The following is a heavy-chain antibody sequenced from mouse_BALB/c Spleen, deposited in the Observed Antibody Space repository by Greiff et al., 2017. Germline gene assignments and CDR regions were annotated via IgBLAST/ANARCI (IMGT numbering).Heavy chain of an antibody. J-gene: IGHJ3*01. CDR1: GYSFTSYW. D-gene: IGHD2-14*01. V-gene: IGHV1-5*01. CDR3: TRSDYRYSWCAY. Sequence: VQLQQSGTVLARPGASVKMSCKASGYSFTSYWMHWVKQRPGQGLEWIGAIYPGNSDTSYNQKFKGKAKLTAVTSASTAYMELSSLTNEDSAVYYCTRSDYRYSWCAYWGQGTLVTVSA. CDR2: IYPGNSDT.